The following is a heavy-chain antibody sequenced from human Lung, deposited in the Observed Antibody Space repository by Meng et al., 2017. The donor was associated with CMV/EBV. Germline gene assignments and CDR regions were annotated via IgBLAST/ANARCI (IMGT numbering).Heavy chain of an antibody. CDR3: ARSYSYGWGPYYYYYGMDV. D-gene: IGHD5-18*01. Sequence: SXTLSLXCAVYGGSFSGYYWSWIRQPPGKGLEWIGEINHSGSTNYNPSLKSRVTISVDTSKNQFSLKLSSVTAADTAVYYCARSYSYGWGPYYYYYGMDVWXQGTTVTVSS. CDR2: INHSGST. V-gene: IGHV4-34*01. J-gene: IGHJ6*02. CDR1: GGSFSGYY.